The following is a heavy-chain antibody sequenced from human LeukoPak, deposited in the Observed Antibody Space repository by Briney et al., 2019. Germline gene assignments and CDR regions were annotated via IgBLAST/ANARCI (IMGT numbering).Heavy chain of an antibody. V-gene: IGHV3-23*01. CDR2: ISGRDGRT. CDR1: GLTFYTYA. Sequence: GGSLRLSCEVSGLTFYTYAMRGVRQAPGEGLEGGSGISGRDGRTYYSDSVKGRFTISRDNSQNTLYLQMKTLRAEDTAVYYCSTSPSFGSSWYQFNYWGQGALVIVSS. CDR3: STSPSFGSSWYQFNY. D-gene: IGHD6-13*01. J-gene: IGHJ4*02.